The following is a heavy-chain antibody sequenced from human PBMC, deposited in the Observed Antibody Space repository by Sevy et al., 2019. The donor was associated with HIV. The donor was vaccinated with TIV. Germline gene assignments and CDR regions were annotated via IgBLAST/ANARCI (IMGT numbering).Heavy chain of an antibody. J-gene: IGHJ4*02. CDR1: GFTFDSYA. Sequence: GGSLRLSCVASGFTFDSYAMSWVRQVPGKGLQWVAVISYDGRNNKYNADSVKGRFTISRDNSKNTLYLQMNSLRVEDTAIYYCAKDRGEILHSAFDYWGQGTLVTVSS. CDR3: AKDRGEILHSAFDY. V-gene: IGHV3-30*18. CDR2: ISYDGRNNK. D-gene: IGHD3-16*01.